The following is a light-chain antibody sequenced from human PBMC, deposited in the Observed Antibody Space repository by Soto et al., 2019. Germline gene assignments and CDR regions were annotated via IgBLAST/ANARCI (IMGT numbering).Light chain of an antibody. Sequence: DIVMTQSPATLSVSPGERATLSCRASQSVSSNLAWYQQKPGQAPRLLIYGASTRATGIPARFSGSGSGTEFTLTISSLQSEDFAVYYCQQYNNWPSDGTFGQGTKVDIK. J-gene: IGKJ1*01. V-gene: IGKV3-15*01. CDR1: QSVSSN. CDR2: GAS. CDR3: QQYNNWPSDGT.